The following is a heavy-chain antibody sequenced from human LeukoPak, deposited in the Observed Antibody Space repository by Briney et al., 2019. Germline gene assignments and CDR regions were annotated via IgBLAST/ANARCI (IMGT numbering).Heavy chain of an antibody. CDR2: ISSNGGST. CDR3: VKEDSSSWYGNWFDT. CDR1: GFTFSSYA. Sequence: GGSLRLSCSASGFTFSSYAMHWVRHAPGKGLEYVSAISSNGGSTYYADSVKGRFTISRDNSKNTLYLQMSSLRAEDTAVYYCVKEDSSSWYGNWFDTWGQGTLVTVSS. V-gene: IGHV3-64D*06. D-gene: IGHD6-13*01. J-gene: IGHJ5*02.